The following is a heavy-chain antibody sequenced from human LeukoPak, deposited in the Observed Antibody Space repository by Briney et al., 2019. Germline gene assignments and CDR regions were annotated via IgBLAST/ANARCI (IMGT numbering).Heavy chain of an antibody. J-gene: IGHJ4*02. V-gene: IGHV3-7*01. CDR3: TRDRSRAEDD. CDR2: INQGGSGK. D-gene: IGHD1-14*01. Sequence: GGSLRLSCAASGFTFSGHWMSLVRQAPGKGLEWVANINQGGSGKYYVDSVKGRFTISRDNANNLLYLQMNSLRGEDTAVYYCTRDRSRAEDDWGQGTLVTVSS. CDR1: GFTFSGHW.